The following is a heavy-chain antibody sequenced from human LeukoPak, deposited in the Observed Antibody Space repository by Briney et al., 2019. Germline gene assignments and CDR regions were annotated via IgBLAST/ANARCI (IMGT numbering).Heavy chain of an antibody. D-gene: IGHD6-19*01. CDR1: GYTFTSYG. CDR3: ARPGGRGGSGWSLLASDRPYYYYMDV. V-gene: IGHV1-18*01. Sequence: ASVKVSCKASGYTFTSYGISWVRQAPGQGLEWMGWISAYNGNTNYAQKLQGRVTMTTDTSTSTAYMELRSLRSDDTAVYYCARPGGRGGSGWSLLASDRPYYYYMDVWGKGTTVTVSS. CDR2: ISAYNGNT. J-gene: IGHJ6*03.